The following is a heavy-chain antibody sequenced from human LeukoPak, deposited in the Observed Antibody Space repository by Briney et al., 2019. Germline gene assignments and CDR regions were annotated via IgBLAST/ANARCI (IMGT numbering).Heavy chain of an antibody. CDR1: GGSISSYY. J-gene: IGHJ4*02. CDR2: IYTSGST. D-gene: IGHD1-1*01. Sequence: SETLSLTCTVSGGSISSYYWSWIRQPAGKGLEWIGRIYTSGSTNSNPSLKSRVTISLDKSKNHFSLNLSSVTAADSAMYYCARASHWNQLHYFDYWGQGTLVTVSS. V-gene: IGHV4-4*07. CDR3: ARASHWNQLHYFDY.